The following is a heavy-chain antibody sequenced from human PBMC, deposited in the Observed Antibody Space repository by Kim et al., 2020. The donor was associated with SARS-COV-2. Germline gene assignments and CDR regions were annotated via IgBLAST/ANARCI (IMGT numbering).Heavy chain of an antibody. Sequence: YNPSHGSRATISFDTSKNQFSLKLASVAAADTAVYCGARENAARRFYFDFWGQGILVTVSS. D-gene: IGHD1-1*01. V-gene: IGHV4-59*01. J-gene: IGHJ4*02. CDR3: ARENAARRFYFDF.